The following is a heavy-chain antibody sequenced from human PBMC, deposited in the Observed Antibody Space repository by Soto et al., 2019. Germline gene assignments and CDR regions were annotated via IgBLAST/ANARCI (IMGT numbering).Heavy chain of an antibody. V-gene: IGHV3-21*01. CDR1: GFTFSSYS. D-gene: IGHD2-15*01. CDR2: ISSSSSYI. CDR3: ARDQGDPRGGGGFDI. Sequence: EVQLVESGGGLVKPGGSLRLSCAASGFTFSSYSMNWVRQAPGKGLEWVSSISSSSSYIYYADSVKGRFTISRDNAKNSLYLQMNSLRAEDTAVYYCARDQGDPRGGGGFDIWGQGTMVTVSS. J-gene: IGHJ3*02.